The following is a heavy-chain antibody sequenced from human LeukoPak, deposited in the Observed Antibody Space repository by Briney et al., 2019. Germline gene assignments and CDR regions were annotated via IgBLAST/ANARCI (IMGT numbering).Heavy chain of an antibody. J-gene: IGHJ6*03. CDR1: GFTFSGSA. D-gene: IGHD2-2*01. V-gene: IGHV3-73*01. Sequence: QPGGSLKLSCAASGFTFSGSAVHWVRQTSGKGLEWVGRIRNKANNYATAYAASVKGRFTIFRDDSKNTAYLQRNSLKTEDTAVYHCTIWVVPAANYDYMDVWGKGTTVAVSS. CDR2: IRNKANNYAT. CDR3: TIWVVPAANYDYMDV.